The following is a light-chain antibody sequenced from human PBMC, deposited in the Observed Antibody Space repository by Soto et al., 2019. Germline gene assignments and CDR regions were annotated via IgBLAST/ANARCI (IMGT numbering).Light chain of an antibody. CDR3: SSFASSNTWV. CDR1: SSDVGAYKY. CDR2: EVT. V-gene: IGLV2-8*01. Sequence: QSALTQPPSASGSPGQSVTISCTGTSSDVGAYKYVSWYQQHAGKAPKLVIYEVTKRPSGVPDRFSGSKSANTASLTVSGLQAEDEADYYCSSFASSNTWVFGGGNKLTV. J-gene: IGLJ3*02.